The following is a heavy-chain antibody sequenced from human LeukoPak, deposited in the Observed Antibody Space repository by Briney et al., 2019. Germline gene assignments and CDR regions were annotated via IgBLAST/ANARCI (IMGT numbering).Heavy chain of an antibody. V-gene: IGHV1-24*01. Sequence: GASVMVSCKVSGYTLTELSMHWVRQAPGKGLEWMGGFDPEDGETIYAQKFQGRVTMTEDTSTDTAYMELSSLRSEDTAVYYCAISPPVADYYYYMDVWRKGTTVTVSS. CDR3: AISPPVADYYYYMDV. CDR1: GYTLTELS. J-gene: IGHJ6*03. D-gene: IGHD4-23*01. CDR2: FDPEDGET.